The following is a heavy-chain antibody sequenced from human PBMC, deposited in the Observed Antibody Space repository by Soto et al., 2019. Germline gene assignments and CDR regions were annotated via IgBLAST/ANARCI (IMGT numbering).Heavy chain of an antibody. Sequence: QLQLQESGPGLVKPSETLSLTCTVSGGSISSSSYYWGWIRQPPGKGLEWIGSIYYSGSTYYNPSLMSRVTISVATSKNQFSLKLSSVTAADTAVYYCARHVPIAVAGTGLFDYWGQGTLVTVSS. CDR1: GGSISSSSYY. CDR3: ARHVPIAVAGTGLFDY. V-gene: IGHV4-39*01. J-gene: IGHJ4*02. D-gene: IGHD6-19*01. CDR2: IYYSGST.